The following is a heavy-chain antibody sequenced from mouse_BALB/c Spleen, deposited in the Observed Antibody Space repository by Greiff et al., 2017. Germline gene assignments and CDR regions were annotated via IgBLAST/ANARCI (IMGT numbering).Heavy chain of an antibody. V-gene: IGHV1-55*01. CDR3: ARRDGNYRPWFAY. J-gene: IGHJ3*01. Sequence: QVQLQQPGAELVKPGTSVKLSCKASGYNFTSYWINWVKLRPGQGLEWIGDIYPGSGSTNYNEKFKSKATLTVDTSSSTAYMQLSSLASEDSALYCCARRDGNYRPWFAYWGQGTLVTVSA. D-gene: IGHD2-1*01. CDR2: IYPGSGST. CDR1: GYNFTSYW.